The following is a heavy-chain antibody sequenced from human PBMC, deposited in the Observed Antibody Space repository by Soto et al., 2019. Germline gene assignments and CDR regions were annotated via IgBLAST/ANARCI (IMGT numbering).Heavy chain of an antibody. V-gene: IGHV1-3*01. J-gene: IGHJ4*02. Sequence: QVQLVQSGAEVKEPGASVKVSCKASGYTFTYYTIHWVRQAPGQGLEWMGSISSGNGNTKFSQKFQDRVTFTRDTSAGTAYMELCSLRSEDTAVYYCARKRQLVYFDYWGQGTPVTVSS. CDR2: ISSGNGNT. D-gene: IGHD6-6*01. CDR3: ARKRQLVYFDY. CDR1: GYTFTYYT.